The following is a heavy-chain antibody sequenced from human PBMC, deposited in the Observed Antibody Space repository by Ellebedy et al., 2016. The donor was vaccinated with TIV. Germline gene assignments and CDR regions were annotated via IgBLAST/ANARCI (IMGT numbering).Heavy chain of an antibody. Sequence: GESLKISCAASGFTFSSYAMSWVRQAPGKGLEWVSTISNTGSRTYYADSVEGRFIISRDNSKKTLYLQMNSLRAEDTAVYYCARATVKYYFDYWGQGTLVTVSS. V-gene: IGHV3-23*01. CDR1: GFTFSSYA. CDR2: ISNTGSRT. J-gene: IGHJ4*02. D-gene: IGHD4-17*01. CDR3: ARATVKYYFDY.